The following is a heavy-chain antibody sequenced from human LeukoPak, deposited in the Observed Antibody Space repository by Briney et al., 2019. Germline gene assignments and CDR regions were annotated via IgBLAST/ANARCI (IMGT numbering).Heavy chain of an antibody. Sequence: ASVKVSCKASGYTLTSYYLHWVRQAPGQGLEWMGIINPSGDSTIYAQKFQGRVTMTRDTSTSTVYMELSSLRSEDTAVYYCARAGGGPPEYYFDSSGYFRYWGQGTLVTVSS. CDR3: ARAGGGPPEYYFDSSGYFRY. J-gene: IGHJ4*02. V-gene: IGHV1-46*01. CDR2: INPSGDST. D-gene: IGHD3-22*01. CDR1: GYTLTSYY.